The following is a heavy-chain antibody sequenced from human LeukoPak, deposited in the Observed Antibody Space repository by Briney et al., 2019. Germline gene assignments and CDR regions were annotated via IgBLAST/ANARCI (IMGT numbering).Heavy chain of an antibody. CDR3: ARHGRNIVVVVAATSTFDY. Sequence: PSETLSLTCTVSGGSISSYYWSWIRQPPGKGLEWIGYIYCSGSTNYNPSLKSRVTISVDTSKNQFSLKLSSVTAADTAVYYCARHGRNIVVVVAATSTFDYWGQGTLVTVSS. CDR1: GGSISSYY. D-gene: IGHD2-15*01. V-gene: IGHV4-59*08. J-gene: IGHJ4*02. CDR2: IYCSGST.